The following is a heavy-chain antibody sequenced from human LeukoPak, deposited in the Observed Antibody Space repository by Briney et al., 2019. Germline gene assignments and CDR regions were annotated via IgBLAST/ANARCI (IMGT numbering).Heavy chain of an antibody. V-gene: IGHV3-30*03. Sequence: PGRSLRLSCAASGFTFSTYGLHWVRQAPGKGLEWVSFISYDGSNKYYADSVKGRFTISRDNAKNTLYLQMNSLTSEDTAVYFCARAADTSGYYPAYWGQGTLVTVSS. J-gene: IGHJ4*02. CDR3: ARAADTSGYYPAY. CDR2: ISYDGSNK. CDR1: GFTFSTYG. D-gene: IGHD3-22*01.